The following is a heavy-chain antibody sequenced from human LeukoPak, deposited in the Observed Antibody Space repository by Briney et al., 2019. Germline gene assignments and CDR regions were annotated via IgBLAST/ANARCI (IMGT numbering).Heavy chain of an antibody. CDR2: IYYSGST. CDR1: GGSISSYY. V-gene: IGHV4-59*08. CDR3: ASARAPLLLWFGELWSYGAFDI. Sequence: PAETLSLTCTVSGGSISSYYWSWIRQPPGKGLEWMGYIYYSGSTNYNPSLKSRVTISVDTSKNQLSMKLSSVTAADTAVYYCASARAPLLLWFGELWSYGAFDIWGQGTMVTVSS. D-gene: IGHD3-10*01. J-gene: IGHJ3*02.